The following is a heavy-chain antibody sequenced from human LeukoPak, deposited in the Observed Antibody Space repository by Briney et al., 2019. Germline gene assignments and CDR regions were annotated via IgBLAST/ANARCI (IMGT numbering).Heavy chain of an antibody. D-gene: IGHD2-2*01. CDR3: AKVPAGTDNWFDP. Sequence: GGSLRLSCVASGFTFSSYAMTWVRQAPGKGLEWVSAITGSGGSTYYADSVQGRFTISRDNSKNMLYLQMTSLRAEDTAVYYCAKVPAGTDNWFDPWGQGTLVTVSS. CDR1: GFTFSSYA. CDR2: ITGSGGST. V-gene: IGHV3-23*01. J-gene: IGHJ5*02.